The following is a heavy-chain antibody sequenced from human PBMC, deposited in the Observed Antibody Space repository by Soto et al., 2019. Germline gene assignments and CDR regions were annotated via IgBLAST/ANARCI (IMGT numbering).Heavy chain of an antibody. J-gene: IGHJ4*02. V-gene: IGHV4-34*01. CDR2: NNHSGST. CDR3: ARGSGYSALTFGY. CDR1: GGSFRGYY. Sequence: QGQLQQWGAGLLKPSETLSLTCAVYGGSFRGYYWSWIRQPPGKGVGWIGENNHSGSTNYNPSLTRRVPISVDTSKDQCSLKLSSVTAADTAVYYCARGSGYSALTFGYWGQGTLVTVSS. D-gene: IGHD5-12*01.